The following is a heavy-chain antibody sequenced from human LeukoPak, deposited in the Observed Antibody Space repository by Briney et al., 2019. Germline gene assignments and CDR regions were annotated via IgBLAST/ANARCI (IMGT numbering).Heavy chain of an antibody. CDR2: IYYSGST. Sequence: SETLSLTCTVSGGSISSYYWSWIRQPPGKGLEWIGYIYYSGSTNYNPSLKSRATISVDTSKNQFSLKLSSVTAADTAVYYCARHQGLWFGEFSYGMDVWGQGTTVTVSS. J-gene: IGHJ6*02. D-gene: IGHD3-10*01. CDR3: ARHQGLWFGEFSYGMDV. V-gene: IGHV4-59*08. CDR1: GGSISSYY.